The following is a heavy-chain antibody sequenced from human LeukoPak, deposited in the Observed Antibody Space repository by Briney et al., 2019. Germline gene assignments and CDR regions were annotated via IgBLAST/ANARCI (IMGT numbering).Heavy chain of an antibody. CDR2: INPDDGST. V-gene: IGHV1-46*01. D-gene: IGHD3-16*01. CDR1: GYTFTTYK. J-gene: IGHJ4*02. Sequence: ASVKVSCKASGYTFTTYKMHWVRQAPGQGLEWMGIINPDDGSTTYAQKFQGRVTMTRDTSTSTVYMDLSSLRSEDTAVYYCARALVTFGGIIISMGYYFDYWGQGTLVTVSS. CDR3: ARALVTFGGIIISMGYYFDY.